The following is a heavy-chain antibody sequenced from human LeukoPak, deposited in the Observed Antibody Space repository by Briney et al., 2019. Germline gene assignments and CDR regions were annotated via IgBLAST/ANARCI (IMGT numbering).Heavy chain of an antibody. J-gene: IGHJ4*02. CDR1: GASISSWY. Sequence: PSETLSLTCTVSGASISSWYWSWIRQPPGKGLEWIGYIYGSGNTNYNPSLKSRVTISVDTSKNQFSLKLSSVTAADTAVYYCARSEGSSWTRYYYWGQGTLVTVSS. CDR2: IYGSGNT. D-gene: IGHD6-13*01. CDR3: ARSEGSSWTRYYY. V-gene: IGHV4-4*08.